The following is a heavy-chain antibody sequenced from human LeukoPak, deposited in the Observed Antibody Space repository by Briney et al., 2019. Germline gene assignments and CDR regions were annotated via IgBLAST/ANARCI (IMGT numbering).Heavy chain of an antibody. Sequence: SETLSLTCAVYGGSFSGYYWSWIRQPPGKGLEWIGEINHSGSTNYNPSLKSRVTISVDTSMNQFSLKLSSVTAADTAVYYCARDRTPDYGGNFDYWGQGTLVTVSS. CDR2: INHSGST. V-gene: IGHV4-34*01. J-gene: IGHJ4*02. D-gene: IGHD4-23*01. CDR1: GGSFSGYY. CDR3: ARDRTPDYGGNFDY.